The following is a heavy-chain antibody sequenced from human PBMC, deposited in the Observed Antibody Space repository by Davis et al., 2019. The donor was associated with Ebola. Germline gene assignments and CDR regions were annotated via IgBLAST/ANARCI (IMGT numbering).Heavy chain of an antibody. D-gene: IGHD3-22*01. CDR3: AKDFGARRGGYFDY. Sequence: GESLKISCAASGFTFSSYGMHWVRQAPGKGLEWVAVIWYDGSNKYYADSVKGRFTISRDNSKNTLYLQMNSLRAEDTAVYYCAKDFGARRGGYFDYWGQGTLVTVSS. J-gene: IGHJ4*02. CDR1: GFTFSSYG. CDR2: IWYDGSNK. V-gene: IGHV3-30*02.